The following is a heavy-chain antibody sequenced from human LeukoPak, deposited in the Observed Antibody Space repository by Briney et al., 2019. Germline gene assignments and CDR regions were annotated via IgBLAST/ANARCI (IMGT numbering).Heavy chain of an antibody. CDR3: ARRSGIAVAGAFDY. D-gene: IGHD6-19*01. J-gene: IGHJ4*02. CDR2: ISGSGDST. CDR1: GFTFSNYA. V-gene: IGHV3-23*01. Sequence: GGSLRLSCAASGFTFSNYAMRWVRQAPGKGLEWVSGISGSGDSTYYADSVKGRFTISRDNSKDTLYLQMNSLRAEDTAVYYCARRSGIAVAGAFDYWGQGTLVTVSS.